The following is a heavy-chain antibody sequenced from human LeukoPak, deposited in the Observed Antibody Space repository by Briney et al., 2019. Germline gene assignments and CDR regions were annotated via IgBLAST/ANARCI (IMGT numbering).Heavy chain of an antibody. Sequence: SETLSLTCTVSGGSISSSSYYWGWIRQPPGKGLEWIGSIYYSGSTYYNPSLKSRVTISVDTSKNQFSLKLSSVTAADTAVYYCAALIAARPRYYYGMDVWGQGTTVTVSS. CDR2: IYYSGST. CDR3: AALIAARPRYYYGMDV. CDR1: GGSISSSSYY. D-gene: IGHD6-6*01. V-gene: IGHV4-39*01. J-gene: IGHJ6*02.